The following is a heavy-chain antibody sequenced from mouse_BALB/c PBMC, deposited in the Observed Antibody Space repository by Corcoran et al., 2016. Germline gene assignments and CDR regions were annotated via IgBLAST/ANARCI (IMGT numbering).Heavy chain of an antibody. CDR3: SRGSSGYDY. Sequence: QIQLVQSGPELKKPGETVKISCKASGYTFTKYGRNWVKQAPGKGLKGMGWINTYTGEPTYDDDFKGRFAFSLETSASTAYLQINNLKNEDIATYFCSRGSSGYDYGGQGTTLAVSS. V-gene: IGHV9-1*02. CDR1: GYTFTKYG. CDR2: INTYTGEP. D-gene: IGHD3-1*01. J-gene: IGHJ2*01.